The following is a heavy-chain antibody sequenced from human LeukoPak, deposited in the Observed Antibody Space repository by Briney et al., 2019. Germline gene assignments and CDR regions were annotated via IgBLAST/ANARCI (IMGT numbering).Heavy chain of an antibody. CDR3: ARGRPVAAAGIGPSKSGTPYYFDY. CDR1: GGSISSSSYY. Sequence: PSETLSLTCTVSGGSISSSSYYWGWIRQPPGKGLEWIGSIYYSGSTYYNPSLKSRVTISVDTSKNQFSLKLSSVTAADTAVYYCARGRPVAAAGIGPSKSGTPYYFDYWGQGTLVTVSS. CDR2: IYYSGST. D-gene: IGHD6-13*01. V-gene: IGHV4-39*01. J-gene: IGHJ4*02.